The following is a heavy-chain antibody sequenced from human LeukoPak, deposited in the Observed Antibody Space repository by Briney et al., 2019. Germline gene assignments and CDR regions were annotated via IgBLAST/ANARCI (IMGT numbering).Heavy chain of an antibody. CDR3: AREIGYFDY. CDR1: GYSISSGYY. Sequence: PSETLSLTCTVSGYSISSGYYWGWIRQPPGKGLEWIGSIYHSGSTYYNPSLKSRVTISVDTSKNQFSLKLSSVTAADTAVYYCAREIGYFDYWGQGTLVTVSS. J-gene: IGHJ4*02. V-gene: IGHV4-38-2*02. CDR2: IYHSGST. D-gene: IGHD2-21*01.